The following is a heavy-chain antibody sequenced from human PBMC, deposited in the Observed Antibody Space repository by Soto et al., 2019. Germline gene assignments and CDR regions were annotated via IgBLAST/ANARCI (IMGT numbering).Heavy chain of an antibody. V-gene: IGHV3-21*01. Sequence: EVQLVESGGGLVKPGGSLRLSCAASGFTFSSYSMNWVRQAPGKGLEWVSSISSSSSYIYYADSVKGRFTISRDNAKNSLYLQMNSLRAEDTAVYYCARDRGSAPPSGGYYYYYYMDVWGKGTTVTVSS. CDR3: ARDRGSAPPSGGYYYYYYMDV. CDR2: ISSSSSYI. D-gene: IGHD6-6*01. J-gene: IGHJ6*03. CDR1: GFTFSSYS.